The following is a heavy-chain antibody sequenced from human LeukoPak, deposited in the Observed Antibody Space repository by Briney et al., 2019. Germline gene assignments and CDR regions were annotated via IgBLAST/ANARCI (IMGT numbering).Heavy chain of an antibody. CDR1: GFTVSSNY. Sequence: GSLRLSCAASGFTVSSNYMGWVRQAPGKGLEWIGSIYYSGSTYYNPSLKSRVTISVDTSKNQFSLKLSSVTAADTAVYYCARLGSGRLLDYWGQGTLVTVSS. CDR3: ARLGSGRLLDY. J-gene: IGHJ4*02. D-gene: IGHD3-10*01. V-gene: IGHV4-39*07. CDR2: IYYSGST.